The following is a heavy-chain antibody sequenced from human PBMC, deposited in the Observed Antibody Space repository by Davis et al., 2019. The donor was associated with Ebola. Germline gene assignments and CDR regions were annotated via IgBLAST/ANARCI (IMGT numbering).Heavy chain of an antibody. CDR3: AKDIKGGDFWSGYFRAMDY. J-gene: IGHJ4*02. CDR1: GFTLGAYT. CDR2: ISWDGGTK. V-gene: IGHV3-43*01. D-gene: IGHD3-3*01. Sequence: PGGSLRLSCAASGFTLGAYTMHWVRQRPGKGLEWVSLISWDGGTKYYGDSVKGRFTISRDNGKNLLYLQMNSLTAEDTALYYCAKDIKGGDFWSGYFRAMDYWGQGTRVTVSS.